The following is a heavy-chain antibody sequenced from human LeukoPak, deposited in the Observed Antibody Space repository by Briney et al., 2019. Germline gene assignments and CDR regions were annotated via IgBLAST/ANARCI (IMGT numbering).Heavy chain of an antibody. V-gene: IGHV4-34*01. CDR3: ARDNSYGSGTFYYYYAMDV. CDR1: GGSFSGYY. D-gene: IGHD3-10*01. CDR2: INRSGST. J-gene: IGHJ6*02. Sequence: KSSETLFLTCAVYGGSFSGYYWSWIRQPPGKGLEWIGEINRSGSTNYNPSLKSRVTISVDTSKNQFSLRLSSVTAADTAVYYCARDNSYGSGTFYYYYAMDVWGQGTTVTVSS.